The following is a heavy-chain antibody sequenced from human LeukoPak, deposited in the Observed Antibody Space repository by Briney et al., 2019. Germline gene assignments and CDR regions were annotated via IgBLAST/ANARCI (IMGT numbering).Heavy chain of an antibody. CDR2: TIDNGTTT. CDR3: AKKESDTCAYWYKDA. J-gene: IGHJ6*03. V-gene: IGHV3-23*01. CDR1: GFTFSDFA. D-gene: IGHD2-21*02. Sequence: PGGSLRLSCAASGFTFSDFAMTWVRQAPGKGLEWVSLTIDNGTTTFYADSVKGRFTISRDNSKNTLFLQMNSLRAEDTATYYCAKKESDTCAYWYKDAWGKGNAVTVS.